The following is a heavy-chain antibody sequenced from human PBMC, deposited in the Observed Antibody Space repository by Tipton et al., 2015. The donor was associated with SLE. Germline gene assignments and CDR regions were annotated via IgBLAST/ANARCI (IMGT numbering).Heavy chain of an antibody. J-gene: IGHJ4*02. CDR2: IPYTGSP. D-gene: IGHD2-2*01. V-gene: IGHV4-39*07. Sequence: TLSLTCTVSGGSISSSYYWGWIRQSPGKGLEWIGSIPYTGSPYYNPSLKSRVAISVDMSKNQFSLKLTSVTAADTAVYYCATSPLTLWGQGTLVTVSS. CDR1: GGSISSSYY. CDR3: ATSPLTL.